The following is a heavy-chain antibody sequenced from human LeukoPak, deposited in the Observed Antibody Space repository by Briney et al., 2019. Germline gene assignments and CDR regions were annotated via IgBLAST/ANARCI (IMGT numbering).Heavy chain of an antibody. V-gene: IGHV3-30*18. CDR2: ISDDSRDI. D-gene: IGHD6-6*01. J-gene: IGHJ4*02. CDR3: AKEDYSRSFYFDH. CDR1: GFTSSSHG. Sequence: PGGSLRLSCVVSGFTSSSHGMHWVRQAPGKGLEWVAVISDDSRDIYYADSVRGRFTISRDNSKNTVFLQMNSLRPDDTGVYYCAKEDYSRSFYFDHWGQGTLVTASS.